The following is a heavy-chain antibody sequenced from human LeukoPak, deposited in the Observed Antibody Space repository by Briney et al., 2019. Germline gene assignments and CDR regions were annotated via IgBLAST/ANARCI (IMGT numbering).Heavy chain of an antibody. D-gene: IGHD3-3*01. CDR2: IYTSGST. CDR1: GGSISSYY. CDR3: WRAEFLEWLPVPGRGGWFDT. J-gene: IGHJ5*02. Sequence: SETLSLTCTVSGGSISSYYWSWIRQPPGKGLEWIGDIYTSGSTNYNLSLKSRVTISVDRSKNQFSLKLSSVTAGDTAMYYCWRAEFLEWLPVPGRGGWFDTWGQGTLVTVSS. V-gene: IGHV4-4*09.